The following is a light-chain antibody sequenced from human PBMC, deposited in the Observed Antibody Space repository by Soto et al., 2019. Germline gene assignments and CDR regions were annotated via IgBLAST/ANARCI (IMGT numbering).Light chain of an antibody. Sequence: DIQMTQSPSSLSAAVGDRITITCRASQSISSYLNWYQQKPGKAPKLLIYAASSLQSGVPSRFSGSGSGTDFTLTISSLQPEDFATYYCQQTRTFGQGTKVEIK. CDR2: AAS. V-gene: IGKV1-39*01. CDR3: QQTRT. J-gene: IGKJ1*01. CDR1: QSISSY.